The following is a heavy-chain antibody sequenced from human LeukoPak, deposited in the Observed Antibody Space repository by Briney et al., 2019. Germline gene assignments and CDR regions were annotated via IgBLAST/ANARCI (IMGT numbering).Heavy chain of an antibody. V-gene: IGHV1-2*02. J-gene: IGHJ4*02. CDR2: INPNSGGT. CDR3: ARADSSGYYNDY. D-gene: IGHD3-22*01. CDR1: GYTFTGYY. Sequence: ASVKVSCKASGYTFTGYYMHWVRQAPGQGLEWMGLINPNSGGTNYAQKFQARVTMTRDTSISTAYMELSRVRSDDTAVYYCARADSSGYYNDYWGQGTLVTVSS.